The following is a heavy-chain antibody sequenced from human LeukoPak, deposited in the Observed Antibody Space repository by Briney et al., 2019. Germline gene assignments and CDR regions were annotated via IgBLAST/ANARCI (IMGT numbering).Heavy chain of an antibody. Sequence: GGSLRLSCAASGFTFSSYGMSWVRQAPGKGLVWVSRINSDGSSTSYADSVKGRFTISRDNAKSTLYLQMNSLRAEDTAVYYCARVAINDYGDYFDYWGQGTLVTVSS. V-gene: IGHV3-74*01. D-gene: IGHD4-17*01. CDR2: INSDGSST. CDR3: ARVAINDYGDYFDY. J-gene: IGHJ4*02. CDR1: GFTFSSYG.